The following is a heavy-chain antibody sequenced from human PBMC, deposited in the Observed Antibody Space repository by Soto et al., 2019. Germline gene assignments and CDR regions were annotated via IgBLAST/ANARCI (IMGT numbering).Heavy chain of an antibody. V-gene: IGHV4-31*03. Sequence: TLSLTCTVSGCSVSSGENYWSWIRQHPGKGLEWIGYIYYSGGTYYNPSLKSRVTISVDTSKNQFSLKLSSVTAADTAVYYCARDIHTWGQGSMVTVSS. J-gene: IGHJ3*01. D-gene: IGHD2-21*01. CDR3: ARDIHT. CDR1: GCSVSSGENY. CDR2: IYYSGGT.